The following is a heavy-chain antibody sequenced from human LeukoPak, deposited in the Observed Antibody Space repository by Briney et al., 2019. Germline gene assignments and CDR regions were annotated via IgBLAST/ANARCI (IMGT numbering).Heavy chain of an antibody. Sequence: GGSLRLSCAASGFTFSSYSMNWVRQAPGKGLEWVSYISSSSSTIYYADSVKGRFTISRDNAKNSLYLQMNSLRDEDTAVYYCARGDRGFGEFAGGDYWGQGTLVTVSS. CDR2: ISSSSSTI. J-gene: IGHJ4*02. D-gene: IGHD3-10*01. V-gene: IGHV3-48*02. CDR3: ARGDRGFGEFAGGDY. CDR1: GFTFSSYS.